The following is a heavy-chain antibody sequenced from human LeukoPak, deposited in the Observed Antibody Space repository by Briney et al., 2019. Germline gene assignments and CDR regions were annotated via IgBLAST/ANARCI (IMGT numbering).Heavy chain of an antibody. CDR1: GGSISSGGYY. CDR2: IYYSGST. J-gene: IGHJ6*03. Sequence: PSETLSLTCTVSGGSISSGGYYWSWIRQHPGKGLEWLGYIYYSGSTYYNPSLKSRVTISVDTSKNQFSLKLSSVTAADTAVYYCARVNYYGSGSYQRYYYYYYMDVWGKGTTVTVSS. V-gene: IGHV4-31*03. D-gene: IGHD3-10*01. CDR3: ARVNYYGSGSYQRYYYYYYMDV.